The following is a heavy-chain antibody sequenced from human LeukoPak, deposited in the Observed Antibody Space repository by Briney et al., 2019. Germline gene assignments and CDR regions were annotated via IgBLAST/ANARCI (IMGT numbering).Heavy chain of an antibody. CDR2: INPDSGGR. D-gene: IGHD1-1*01. CDR3: ARGDPGGISTNLDF. V-gene: IGHV1-2*02. CDR1: VCTFNQYF. J-gene: IGHJ4*02. Sequence: ASVNVSCLHSVCTFNQYFIHGLRQAAGRGLEWMGYINPDSGGRNYARKFQGRVTFTGDTSISTAYMELGSLTSDDTAFYYCARGDPGGISTNLDFWREGALLTVSS.